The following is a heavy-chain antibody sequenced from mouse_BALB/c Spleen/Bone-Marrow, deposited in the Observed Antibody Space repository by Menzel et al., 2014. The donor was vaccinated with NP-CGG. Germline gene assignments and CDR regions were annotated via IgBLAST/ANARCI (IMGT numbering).Heavy chain of an antibody. CDR1: GYTFTSYY. CDR3: ARWGNYGDYAMDY. Sequence: QVQLQQSGPELVKPGASVRISCKASGYTFTSYYIHWVKQRPGQGLEWIGWIYPGNVNTKYNEKFKGKATLTADKSSSTAYMQLSSLTSEDPAVYFCARWGNYGDYAMDYWGQGTSVTVSS. J-gene: IGHJ4*01. V-gene: IGHV1S56*01. D-gene: IGHD2-1*01. CDR2: IYPGNVNT.